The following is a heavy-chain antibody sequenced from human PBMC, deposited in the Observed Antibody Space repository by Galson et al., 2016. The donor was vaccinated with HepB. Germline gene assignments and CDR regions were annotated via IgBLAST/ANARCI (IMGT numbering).Heavy chain of an antibody. CDR1: GYSFTTYA. V-gene: IGHV1-3*01. Sequence: SVKVSCKASGYSFTTYAMHWVRQAPGQRLEWMGWINPGNGDTKNSEKFQDRVTITRDTSASAAYMELRSLRFEDTAVYYCVKDRSGADRNDIVFDFWGQGTLVTVSS. D-gene: IGHD1-1*01. CDR3: VKDRSGADRNDIVFDF. CDR2: INPGNGDT. J-gene: IGHJ4*02.